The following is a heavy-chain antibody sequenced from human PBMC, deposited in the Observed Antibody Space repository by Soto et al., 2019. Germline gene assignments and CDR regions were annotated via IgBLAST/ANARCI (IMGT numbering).Heavy chain of an antibody. CDR3: AKDAIANDGIWLMDS. D-gene: IGHD3-16*01. J-gene: IGHJ5*02. CDR1: GFMFSDYA. CDR2: LLRPGRST. Sequence: GGSLRLSCAASGFMFSDYAMTWARQAPGKELEWVSGLLRPGRSTYYADSVKGRFAISGDTSANTVYLQMDSLRAEDTAVYYCAKDAIANDGIWLMDSWGQGTVVTVSS. V-gene: IGHV3-23*01.